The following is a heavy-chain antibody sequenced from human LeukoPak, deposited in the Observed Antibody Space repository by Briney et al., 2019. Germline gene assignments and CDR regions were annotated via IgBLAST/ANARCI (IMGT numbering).Heavy chain of an antibody. D-gene: IGHD3-16*02. V-gene: IGHV3-7*01. J-gene: IGHJ6*02. Sequence: GGSLRLSCAASGFTFSSYWMSWVRQAPGKGLEWVANIKQDGSEKYYVDSVKGRFTISRDNSKNTLYLQMNSLRAEDTAVYYCAKDPYYDYVWGSYRYNPYYYGMDVWGQGTTVTVSS. CDR1: GFTFSSYW. CDR3: AKDPYYDYVWGSYRYNPYYYGMDV. CDR2: IKQDGSEK.